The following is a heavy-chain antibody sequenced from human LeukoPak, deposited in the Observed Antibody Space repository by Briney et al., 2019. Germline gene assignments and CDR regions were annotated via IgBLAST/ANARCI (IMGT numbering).Heavy chain of an antibody. J-gene: IGHJ5*02. D-gene: IGHD6-13*01. CDR1: GFHVRTNY. V-gene: IGHV3-53*01. CDR2: IHSGGST. CDR3: ARDLSHDSSWNINS. Sequence: PGGSLKISCVASGFHVRTNYMSWVRQAPGKGLEWVSMIHSGGSTYYADSVQGRFTIYRDIPKNTLYLQMNSLIGEDTAIYYCARDLSHDSSWNINSWGQGTLVTVSS.